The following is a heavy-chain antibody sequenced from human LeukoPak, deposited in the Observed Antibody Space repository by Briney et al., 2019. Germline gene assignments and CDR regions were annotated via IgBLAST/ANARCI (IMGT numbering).Heavy chain of an antibody. V-gene: IGHV4-59*01. Sequence: SETLSLTCTASGGSISSYYWSWIRQPPGKGLEWIGYIYYSGSTNYNPSLKSRVTISVDTSKNQFSLKLSSVTAADTAVYYCARESGPGMDVWGQGTTVTVSS. J-gene: IGHJ6*02. CDR2: IYYSGST. D-gene: IGHD6-25*01. CDR3: ARESGPGMDV. CDR1: GGSISSYY.